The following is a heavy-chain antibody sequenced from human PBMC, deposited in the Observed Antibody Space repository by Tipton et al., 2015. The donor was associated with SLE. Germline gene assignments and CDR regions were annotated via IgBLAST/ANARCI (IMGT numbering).Heavy chain of an antibody. J-gene: IGHJ6*02. CDR2: IRFDGNKK. Sequence: SLRLSCAASGFTFSTYGMHWVRQAPGKGLESVAFIRFDGNKKYYGDSVKGRFTISRDNSKNTLFLQINSLRAEDTAVYSCAKDLNPYYFYGMDVWGQGTTVTVSS. V-gene: IGHV3-30*02. CDR1: GFTFSTYG. CDR3: AKDLNPYYFYGMDV.